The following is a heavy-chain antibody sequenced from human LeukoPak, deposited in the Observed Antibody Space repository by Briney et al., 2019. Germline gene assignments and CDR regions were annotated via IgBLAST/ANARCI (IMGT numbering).Heavy chain of an antibody. Sequence: ASVKVSCKASGYTFTSYDINWVRQATGQGLEWMGWMNPNSGNTGYAQKLQGRVTMTTDTSTSTAYMELRSLRSDDTAVYYCARDLVRRWAFDIWGQGTMVTVSS. CDR2: MNPNSGNT. V-gene: IGHV1-8*01. D-gene: IGHD4-23*01. CDR1: GYTFTSYD. CDR3: ARDLVRRWAFDI. J-gene: IGHJ3*02.